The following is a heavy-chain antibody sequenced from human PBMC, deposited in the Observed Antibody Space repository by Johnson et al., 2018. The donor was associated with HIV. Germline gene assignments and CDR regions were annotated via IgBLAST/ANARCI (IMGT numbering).Heavy chain of an antibody. J-gene: IGHJ3*02. CDR1: GFTFDDYA. D-gene: IGHD3-10*01. CDR3: ASSSLAWGVDAFDI. CDR2: ISWNSGSI. V-gene: IGHV3-9*01. Sequence: VHLVESGGGLVQPGRSLRLSCAASGFTFDDYAMHWVRQAPGKGLEWVSGISWNSGSIGYADSVKGRFTISRDNAKNSLYLQMNSLRAEDTALYYCASSSLAWGVDAFDIWGQGTMVTVSS.